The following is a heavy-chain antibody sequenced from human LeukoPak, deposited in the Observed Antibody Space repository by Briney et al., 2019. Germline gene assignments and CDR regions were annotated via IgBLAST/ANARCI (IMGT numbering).Heavy chain of an antibody. CDR1: GGSISSGGYS. V-gene: IGHV4-30-2*01. CDR3: ARGIAAAGFDY. Sequence: SQTLSLTCAVSGGSISSGGYSWSWIRQPPGKGLEWIGCIYHSGSTYYNPSLKSRVTISVDRSKNQFSLKLSSVTAADTAVYYCARGIAAAGFDYWGQGTLVTVSS. D-gene: IGHD6-13*01. CDR2: IYHSGST. J-gene: IGHJ4*02.